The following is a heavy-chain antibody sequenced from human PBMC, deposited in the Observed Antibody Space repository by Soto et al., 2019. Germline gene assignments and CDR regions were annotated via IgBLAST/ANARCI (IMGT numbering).Heavy chain of an antibody. J-gene: IGHJ4*02. CDR1: GGSFSGYY. CDR3: ARGSGDDSHDETRTPSTKLFDY. D-gene: IGHD2-21*02. V-gene: IGHV4-34*01. CDR2: INHSGST. Sequence: LSLTCAVYGGSFSGYYWSWIRQPPGKGLEWIGEINHSGSTNYNPSLKSRVTISVDTSKNQFSLKLSSVTAADTAVYYCARGSGDDSHDETRTPSTKLFDYWGQGTRVTVSS.